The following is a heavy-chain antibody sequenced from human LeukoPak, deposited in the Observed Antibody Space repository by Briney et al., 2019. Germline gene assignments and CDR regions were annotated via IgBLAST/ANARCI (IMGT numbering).Heavy chain of an antibody. D-gene: IGHD1-14*01. J-gene: IGHJ2*01. V-gene: IGHV4-59*01. Sequence: PSETLSLTCTVSGGSISSYYWSWIRQPPGKGLEWIGYMYYSGSTNYNPSLKSRVTISVDTSKNPFSLKLGSVTAADTAVYYCARVVDGNPYWYFDLWGRGTLVTVSS. CDR2: MYYSGST. CDR3: ARVVDGNPYWYFDL. CDR1: GGSISSYY.